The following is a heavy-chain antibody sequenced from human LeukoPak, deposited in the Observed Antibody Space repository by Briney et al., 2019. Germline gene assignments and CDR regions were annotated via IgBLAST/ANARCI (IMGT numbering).Heavy chain of an antibody. J-gene: IGHJ6*03. Sequence: PSETLSLTCTVSGGSISSRSYYWGWIRQPPGKGLEWIGSIYYSGSTYYNPSLQSRVTISVDTSKNQFSLKLNSVTAADTAVYYCASFYCSGGSCYQYFSYYYMDVWGKGITVTISS. CDR2: IYYSGST. CDR3: ASFYCSGGSCYQYFSYYYMDV. CDR1: GGSISSRSYY. D-gene: IGHD2-15*01. V-gene: IGHV4-39*01.